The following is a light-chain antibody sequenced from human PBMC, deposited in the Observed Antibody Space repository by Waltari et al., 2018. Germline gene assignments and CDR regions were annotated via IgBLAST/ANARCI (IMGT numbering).Light chain of an antibody. V-gene: IGKV1-5*03. J-gene: IGKJ1*01. CDR1: QHNGRL. Sequence: DIQMTQSTSTLSASVGDRVTITCRAGQHNGRLVALYQQKPGKAPVLLLYEASSLESGVPSRFSGSRSGTEFTLTISSLQPEDFATYYCQQYNSYGRTFGQGTKVEIK. CDR2: EAS. CDR3: QQYNSYGRT.